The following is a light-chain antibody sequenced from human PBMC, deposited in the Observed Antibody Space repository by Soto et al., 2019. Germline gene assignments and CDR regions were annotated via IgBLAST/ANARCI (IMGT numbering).Light chain of an antibody. CDR1: QSIRSW. J-gene: IGKJ1*01. V-gene: IGKV1-5*01. CDR2: DAS. Sequence: DIQMTQSHSTLSASVGDRVTITCRASQSIRSWLAWYQQKPGKAPKLLIYDASSLESGVPSRFSGSGSGTEFTLTISSLQPDDFATYYCQQYNSYSWTFGQGTKVEIK. CDR3: QQYNSYSWT.